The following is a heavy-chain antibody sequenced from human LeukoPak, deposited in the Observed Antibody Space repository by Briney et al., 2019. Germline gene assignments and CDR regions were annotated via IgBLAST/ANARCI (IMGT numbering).Heavy chain of an antibody. D-gene: IGHD5-12*01. Sequence: GGSLRLSCAASGFTFSNAWMSWVRQAPGKGLEWVGRIKGKTDGGTTDYAAPVKGRFTISRDDSKNTLYLQMNSLKTEDTAVYYCTTGLRAYYFDYWGQGTLVTVSS. CDR3: TTGLRAYYFDY. V-gene: IGHV3-15*01. J-gene: IGHJ4*02. CDR1: GFTFSNAW. CDR2: IKGKTDGGTT.